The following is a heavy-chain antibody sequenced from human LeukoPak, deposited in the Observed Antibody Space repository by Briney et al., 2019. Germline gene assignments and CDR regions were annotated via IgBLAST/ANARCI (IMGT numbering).Heavy chain of an antibody. CDR2: ISNNGGSS. V-gene: IGHV3-64D*09. Sequence: GGSLRLSCAASGFTFSGYGMHWVRQAPGKGLEYVSGISNNGGSSFYADSVKGRFTISRDNSKNTLYLQMSSLRAEDTAVYYCVKITSVTGGDCWGQGTRLTVSS. CDR1: GFTFSGYG. CDR3: VKITSVTGGDC. J-gene: IGHJ4*02. D-gene: IGHD1-1*01.